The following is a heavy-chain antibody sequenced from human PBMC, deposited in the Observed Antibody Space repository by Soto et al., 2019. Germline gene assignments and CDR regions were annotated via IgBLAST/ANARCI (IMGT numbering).Heavy chain of an antibody. D-gene: IGHD3-9*01. CDR2: ISSSGSTI. J-gene: IGHJ4*02. Sequence: PVGSLRLSCAASGFTFSDYYMSWIRQAPGKGLEWVSYISSSGSTIYYADSVKGRFTISRDNAKNSLYLQMNSLRAEDTAVYYCARDEGYFDWLSQGGLGYWGQGTLVTVSS. V-gene: IGHV3-11*01. CDR1: GFTFSDYY. CDR3: ARDEGYFDWLSQGGLGY.